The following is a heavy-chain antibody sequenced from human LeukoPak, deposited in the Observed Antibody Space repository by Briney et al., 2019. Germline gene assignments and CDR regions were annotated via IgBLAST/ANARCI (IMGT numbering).Heavy chain of an antibody. Sequence: GGSLRLSCAASGFTFSSYAMSWVRQTPGKGLEWVSTLSGSGGSTYYADSVKGRFTISRDNSKNTLYLQMNSLRAEDTAVYYCAKDKKGGVGGVDTPYYYYGMDVWGQGTTVTVSS. CDR3: AKDKKGGVGGVDTPYYYYGMDV. CDR1: GFTFSSYA. J-gene: IGHJ6*02. D-gene: IGHD5-18*01. CDR2: LSGSGGST. V-gene: IGHV3-23*01.